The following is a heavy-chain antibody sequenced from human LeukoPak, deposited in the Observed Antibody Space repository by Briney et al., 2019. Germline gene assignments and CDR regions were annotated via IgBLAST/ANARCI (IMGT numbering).Heavy chain of an antibody. J-gene: IGHJ4*02. CDR1: GGSISSYY. CDR2: IYYSGST. Sequence: SETLSLTCTVPGGSISSYYWSWIRQPPGKGLEWIGYIYYSGSTNYNPSLKSRVTISVDTSKNQFSLKLSSVTAADTAVYYCARDGSGTFGYWGQGTLVTVSS. CDR3: ARDGSGTFGY. D-gene: IGHD3-10*01. V-gene: IGHV4-59*01.